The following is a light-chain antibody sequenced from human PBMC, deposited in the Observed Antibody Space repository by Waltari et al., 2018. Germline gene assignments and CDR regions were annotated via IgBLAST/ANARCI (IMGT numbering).Light chain of an antibody. Sequence: QSALTQPASVSGSPGQSITISCTGTSSDVGGYTYVSWYQQHPGKAPKLMIYDVSNRPSGVSNRFSGSKSGNTASLTISGLQAEDEADYYCSSYTSSSTSYVFGTGTKVTVL. J-gene: IGLJ1*01. CDR1: SSDVGGYTY. V-gene: IGLV2-14*01. CDR3: SSYTSSSTSYV. CDR2: DVS.